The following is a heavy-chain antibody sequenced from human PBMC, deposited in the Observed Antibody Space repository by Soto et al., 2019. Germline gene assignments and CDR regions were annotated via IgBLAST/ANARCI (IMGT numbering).Heavy chain of an antibody. V-gene: IGHV3-74*01. Sequence: GGSLRLSCAASGFTFSSYWMHWVRQAPGKGLVWVSRINSDGSSTSYADSVKGRFTISRDNAKNTLYLQMNSLRAEDTAVYYCARGEGFGTCGGDCYDTDAFDIWGQGTMVTVSS. CDR1: GFTFSSYW. CDR3: ARGEGFGTCGGDCYDTDAFDI. J-gene: IGHJ3*02. CDR2: INSDGSST. D-gene: IGHD2-21*01.